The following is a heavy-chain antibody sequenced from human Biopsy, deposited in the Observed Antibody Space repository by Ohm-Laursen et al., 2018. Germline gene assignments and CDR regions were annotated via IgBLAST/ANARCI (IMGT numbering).Heavy chain of an antibody. CDR1: GYTFSDYI. Sequence: AASVKASCKVSGYTFSDYILNWVRQAPGQGLEWMGWINTRRGDTNYAQKFQGRVTMTRDTSTTTVFMELTSLRSDDTAMYYCARVEDSTRHWYFDLWGRGTQVTVSS. D-gene: IGHD2-2*01. V-gene: IGHV1-18*01. CDR2: INTRRGDT. CDR3: ARVEDSTRHWYFDL. J-gene: IGHJ2*01.